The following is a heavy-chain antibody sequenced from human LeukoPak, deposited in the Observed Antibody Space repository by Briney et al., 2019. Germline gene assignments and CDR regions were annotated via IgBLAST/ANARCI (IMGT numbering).Heavy chain of an antibody. V-gene: IGHV4-34*01. J-gene: IGHJ4*02. CDR3: ARHRSWFDY. CDR2: INHSGST. D-gene: IGHD6-13*01. CDR1: GGSISSFY. Sequence: SETLSLTCTVSGGSISSFYWNWIRQPPGKGLEWIGEINHSGSTNYNPSLKSRVTISVDTSKNQFSLKLSSVTAADTAVYYCARHRSWFDYWGQGTLVTVSS.